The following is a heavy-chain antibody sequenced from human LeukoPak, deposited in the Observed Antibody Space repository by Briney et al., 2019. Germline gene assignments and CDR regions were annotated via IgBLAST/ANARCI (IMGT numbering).Heavy chain of an antibody. CDR2: ISAYNGNT. Sequence: AASVKVSCKASGYTFTGYYMHWVRQAPGQGLEWMGWISAYNGNTNYAQKLQGRVTMTTDTSTSTAYMELRSLRSDDTAVYYCARGAAAGTLWDDYWGQGTLVTVSS. CDR1: GYTFTGYY. D-gene: IGHD6-13*01. CDR3: ARGAAAGTLWDDY. V-gene: IGHV1-18*04. J-gene: IGHJ4*02.